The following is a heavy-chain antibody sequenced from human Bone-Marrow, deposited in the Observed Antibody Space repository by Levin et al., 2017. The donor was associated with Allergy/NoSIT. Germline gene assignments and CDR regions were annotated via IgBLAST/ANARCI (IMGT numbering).Heavy chain of an antibody. CDR3: AKDDTLLATSEDYLDS. Sequence: SLRLSCAASGFTFNSFALSWVRQVPGDLSDVFSPLLSSFSLLSSSSSFKGRFTISRDNSRNTLSLLMSILRAEDTAVYYCAKDDTLLATSEDYLDSWGQGTQLTVS. V-gene: IGHV3-23*01. J-gene: IGHJ4*02. CDR2: LLSSFSLL. CDR1: GFTFNSFA.